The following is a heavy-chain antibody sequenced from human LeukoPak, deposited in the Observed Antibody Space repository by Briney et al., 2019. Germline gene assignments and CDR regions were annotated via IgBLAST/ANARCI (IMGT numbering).Heavy chain of an antibody. V-gene: IGHV1-18*04. CDR1: GYSFIKFY. J-gene: IGHJ4*02. CDR2: IIPIFGTA. CDR3: ARDPAVAVDY. D-gene: IGHD6-19*01. Sequence: GASVKVSCKASGYSFIKFYIHWVRQAPGQGLEWMGGIIPIFGTANYAQKLQGRVTMTTDTSTSTAYMELRSLRSDDTAVYYCARDPAVAVDYWGQGTLVTVSS.